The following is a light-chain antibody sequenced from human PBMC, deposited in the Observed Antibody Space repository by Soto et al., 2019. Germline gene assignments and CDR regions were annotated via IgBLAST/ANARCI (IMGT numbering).Light chain of an antibody. V-gene: IGLV2-23*02. CDR2: EDS. Sequence: QSVLTQPASVSGSPGQSITIPCTGTRSDIGSYNLVSWYQQYPGKAPKLMIYEDSKRPSGVSNRFSGSKSGNTASLTISGLQAEDEADYYCCSYAGSNSVAVFGTGTKLTVL. CDR3: CSYAGSNSVAV. CDR1: RSDIGSYNL. J-gene: IGLJ1*01.